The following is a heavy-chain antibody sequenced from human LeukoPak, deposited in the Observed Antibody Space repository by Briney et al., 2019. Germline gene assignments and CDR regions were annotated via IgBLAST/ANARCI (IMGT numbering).Heavy chain of an antibody. CDR2: ITGSDNSP. CDR1: GFTFSNHA. D-gene: IGHD6-19*01. J-gene: IGHJ4*02. V-gene: IGHV3-23*01. CDR3: AKDIVPWEDFSGWYGFDY. Sequence: PGGSLRLSCAASGFTFSNHAMSWVRQGPGKGLEWVSVITGSDNSPYYADSVKGRFTISRDNSKNTLYLQMHSLRAEDTALYYCAKDIVPWEDFSGWYGFDYWGQGTLVTVSS.